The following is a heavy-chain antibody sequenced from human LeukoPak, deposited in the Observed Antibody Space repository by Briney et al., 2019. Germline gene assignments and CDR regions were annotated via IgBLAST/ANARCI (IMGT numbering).Heavy chain of an antibody. V-gene: IGHV3-23*01. J-gene: IGHJ6*03. CDR3: AKGSAGTPYYYYYMDV. Sequence: GGSLRLSCAASGFTFSSYAMSWVRQAPGKGLEWVSLINNSDDRTYYADSVKGRFSISRDNSKNTLYLQMNSLRAGDTAVYYCAKGSAGTPYYYYYMDVWGKGSTVTVSS. CDR1: GFTFSSYA. D-gene: IGHD1-7*01. CDR2: INNSDDRT.